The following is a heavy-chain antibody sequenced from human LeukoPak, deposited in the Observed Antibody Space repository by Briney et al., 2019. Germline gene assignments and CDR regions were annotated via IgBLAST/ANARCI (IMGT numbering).Heavy chain of an antibody. CDR1: GFTFSSYG. J-gene: IGHJ4*02. D-gene: IGHD3-9*01. V-gene: IGHV3-30*18. Sequence: GGSLRLSCAASGFTFSSYGMHWVRQAPGKGLEWVAVISYDGSNKYYADSVKGRFTISRDNSKNTLYLQMNSLRAEDTAVYYCAKDGDILTGPHTGYWGQGTLVTVSS. CDR2: ISYDGSNK. CDR3: AKDGDILTGPHTGY.